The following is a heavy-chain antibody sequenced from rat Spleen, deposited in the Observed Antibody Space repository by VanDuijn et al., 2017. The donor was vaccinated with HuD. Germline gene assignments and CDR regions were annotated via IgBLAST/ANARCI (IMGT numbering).Heavy chain of an antibody. D-gene: IGHD1-3*01. V-gene: IGHV5-7*01. CDR3: VRGNFYSDY. CDR2: ISYDGSST. CDR1: GFTFSDYN. J-gene: IGHJ2*01. Sequence: EVQLVESGGGLVQPGRSLKLSCAASGFTFSDYNMAWVRQAPKKGLEWVATISYDGSSTYYRDSVKGRFTISRDNAKSTLYLQMDSLRSEDTATYYCVRGNFYSDYWGQGVMVTVSS.